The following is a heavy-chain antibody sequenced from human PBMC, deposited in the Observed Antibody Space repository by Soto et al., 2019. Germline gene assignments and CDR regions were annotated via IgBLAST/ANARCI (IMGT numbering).Heavy chain of an antibody. CDR2: IIPIFGRA. CDR1: GGTFDNYA. CDR3: ARDAFYYDGPTGIYYFDY. J-gene: IGHJ4*02. V-gene: IGHV1-69*13. Sequence: SVKVSCKASGGTFDNYAISWVRQAPGQGLEWMGGIIPIFGRANYAQKFQGRLTITADESTSTAYMELSSLRSDDTAMFYCARDAFYYDGPTGIYYFDYWGQGTLVTVSS. D-gene: IGHD1-1*01.